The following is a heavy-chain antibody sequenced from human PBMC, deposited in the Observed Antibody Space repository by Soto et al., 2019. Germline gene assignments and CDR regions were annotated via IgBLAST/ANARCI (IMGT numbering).Heavy chain of an antibody. CDR2: ISAYNGNT. D-gene: IGHD3-3*01. Sequence: ASVKVSCKASGYTFTSYGISWVRQAPGQGLEWMGWISAYNGNTNYAQKLQGRVTMTTDTSTSTAYMELRSLRSDDTAVYYCARVSASITIFGVVITWFDPWGQGTLVTVS. J-gene: IGHJ5*02. CDR3: ARVSASITIFGVVITWFDP. CDR1: GYTFTSYG. V-gene: IGHV1-18*01.